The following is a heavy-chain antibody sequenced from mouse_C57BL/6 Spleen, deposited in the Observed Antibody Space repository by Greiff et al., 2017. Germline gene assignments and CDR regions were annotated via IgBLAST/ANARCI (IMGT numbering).Heavy chain of an antibody. V-gene: IGHV1-52*01. J-gene: IGHJ4*01. D-gene: IGHD3-2*02. CDR2: IDPSDSET. CDR3: ATDSSGYNAIDY. CDR1: GYTFTSYW. Sequence: QVQLQQPGAELVRPGSSVKLSCKASGYTFTSYWMHWVKQRPIQGLEWIGNIDPSDSETHYNQQFKDKATLTVDKSSSTAYLQLSSLTSEDSAVYYCATDSSGYNAIDYWGQGTSVTVSS.